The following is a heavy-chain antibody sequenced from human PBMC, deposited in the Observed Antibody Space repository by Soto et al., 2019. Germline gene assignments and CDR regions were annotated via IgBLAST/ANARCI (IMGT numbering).Heavy chain of an antibody. J-gene: IGHJ4*02. V-gene: IGHV3-11*04. Sequence: GGSLRLSCAASGFTFSDYYMSWIRQAPGKGLEWVSYISSSGSTIYYADSVKGRFTISRDNSKNTLYLQMNSLRAEDTAVYYCARSYDSSGYYDYWGQGTLVTVSS. CDR3: ARSYDSSGYYDY. CDR1: GFTFSDYY. D-gene: IGHD3-22*01. CDR2: ISSSGSTI.